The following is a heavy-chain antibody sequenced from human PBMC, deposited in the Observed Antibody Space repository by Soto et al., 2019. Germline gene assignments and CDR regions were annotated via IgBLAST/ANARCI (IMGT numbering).Heavy chain of an antibody. CDR1: GGTFSSYA. V-gene: IGHV1-69*13. Sequence: ASVKVSCKASGGTFSSYAISWVRQAPGQGLEWMGGIIPIFGTANYAQKFQGRVTITADESTSTAYMELSSLRSEDTAVYYCARAIVVPAAKTNDYYCYYGMDVWGQGPTVTVSS. J-gene: IGHJ6*02. CDR3: ARAIVVPAAKTNDYYCYYGMDV. D-gene: IGHD2-2*01. CDR2: IIPIFGTA.